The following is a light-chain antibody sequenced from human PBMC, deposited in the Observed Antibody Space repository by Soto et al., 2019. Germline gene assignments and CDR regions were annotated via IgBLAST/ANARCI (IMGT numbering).Light chain of an antibody. V-gene: IGLV2-14*01. Sequence: QSALTQPASVSGSPGQSITISCTGTSSDVGGYNYVSWSQQHPGKAPQLMIYEVSNRPSGVSNRFSGSKSGNTASLTISRVEAGDEADYYCQVWDSSNDHEEWVFGGGTKLTVL. CDR3: QVWDSSNDHEEWV. CDR1: SSDVGGYNY. CDR2: EVS. J-gene: IGLJ3*02.